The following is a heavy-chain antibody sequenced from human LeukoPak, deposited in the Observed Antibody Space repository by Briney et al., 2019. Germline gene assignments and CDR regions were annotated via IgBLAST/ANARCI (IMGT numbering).Heavy chain of an antibody. CDR1: GGSISSSSYY. CDR2: IYYGGST. V-gene: IGHV4-39*01. J-gene: IGHJ6*03. Sequence: SETLSLTCTVSGGSISSSSYYWGWIRQPPGKGLEWIGSIYYGGSTYYNPSLKSRVTISVDTSKSQFSLKLSSVTAADTAVYYCARHVSDYDILTGYLDYYYYYMDVWGKGTTVTISS. D-gene: IGHD3-9*01. CDR3: ARHVSDYDILTGYLDYYYYYMDV.